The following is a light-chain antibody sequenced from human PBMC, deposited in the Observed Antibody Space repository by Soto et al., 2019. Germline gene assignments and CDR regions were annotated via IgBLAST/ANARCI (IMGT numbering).Light chain of an antibody. CDR2: DAS. Sequence: EVVFTQSPATLSLSPGERATLSCRASQSVSSGYLAWYQQKPGQTPRHLIYDASSRATGIPYRFSGSGSGTNFTLTISRLEHEDFAVYYCQQNGSTPTWTFGQGTKVDIK. CDR1: QSVSSGY. CDR3: QQNGSTPTWT. J-gene: IGKJ1*01. V-gene: IGKV3-20*01.